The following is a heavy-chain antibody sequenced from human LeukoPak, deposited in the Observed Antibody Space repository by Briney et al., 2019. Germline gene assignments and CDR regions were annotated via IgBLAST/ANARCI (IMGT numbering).Heavy chain of an antibody. CDR2: ISYDGSNK. V-gene: IGHV3-30*03. CDR1: GFTFSSYG. J-gene: IGHJ4*02. D-gene: IGHD1-14*01. Sequence: GGSLRLSCAASGFTFSSYGMHWVRQAPGKGLEWVAVISYDGSNKYYADSVKGRFTISSDNSKNTLYLQMNSLRAEDTAVYYCAMGQPRYFDYWGQGTLVTVSS. CDR3: AMGQPRYFDY.